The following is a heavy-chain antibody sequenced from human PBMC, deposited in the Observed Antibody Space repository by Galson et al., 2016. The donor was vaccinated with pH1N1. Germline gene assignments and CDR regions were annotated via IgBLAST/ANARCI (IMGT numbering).Heavy chain of an antibody. Sequence: SLRLSCAASGFTFSSYSMNWVRQAPGKGLEWVSSISSSSSYIYYADSVKGRFTISRDNSKNTVYLQMNSLRAEDTAVYYCAKGPRGVVVVAATHWGQGTLVTVSS. V-gene: IGHV3-21*04. J-gene: IGHJ4*02. CDR1: GFTFSSYS. CDR3: AKGPRGVVVVAATH. D-gene: IGHD2-15*01. CDR2: ISSSSSYI.